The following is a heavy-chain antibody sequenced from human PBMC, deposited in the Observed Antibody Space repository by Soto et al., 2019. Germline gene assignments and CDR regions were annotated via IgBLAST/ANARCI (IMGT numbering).Heavy chain of an antibody. D-gene: IGHD1-26*01. Sequence: SETLSLTCAVSGGSISSGGYSWSWIRQPPGKGLEWIGSIYYSGSTNYKPSLKSRVTISVDTSKNQFSLKLNSVTAADTAVYYCARQGGWFDPWGQGTLVTVSS. V-gene: IGHV4-61*08. CDR3: ARQGGWFDP. J-gene: IGHJ5*02. CDR2: IYYSGST. CDR1: GGSISSGGYS.